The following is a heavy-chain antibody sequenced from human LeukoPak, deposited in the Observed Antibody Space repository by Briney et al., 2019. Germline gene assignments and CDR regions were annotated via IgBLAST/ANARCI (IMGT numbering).Heavy chain of an antibody. Sequence: PGGSLRLSCAASGFTFSSYAMSWVRQAPGKGLEWVSAISGSGGSTYYADSVKGRFTISRDNSKNTLYLQMNSLRAGDTAVYYCAKSRSGRYYYGVDVWGQGTTVTVSS. CDR1: GFTFSSYA. D-gene: IGHD2-15*01. CDR2: ISGSGGST. J-gene: IGHJ6*02. CDR3: AKSRSGRYYYGVDV. V-gene: IGHV3-23*01.